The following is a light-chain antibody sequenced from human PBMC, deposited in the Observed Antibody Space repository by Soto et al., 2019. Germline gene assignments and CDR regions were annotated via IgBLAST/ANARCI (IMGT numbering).Light chain of an antibody. Sequence: DIHMTQSPSSLSASVGDRVTITCRASQSISSYLNWYQQKPGKAPKLLIYAASSLQSGVPSRFSGSGSGTDSTLTISSLQPEDFATYDCQQSYSTPRVTFGQGTRLEIK. CDR3: QQSYSTPRVT. CDR2: AAS. CDR1: QSISSY. V-gene: IGKV1-39*01. J-gene: IGKJ5*01.